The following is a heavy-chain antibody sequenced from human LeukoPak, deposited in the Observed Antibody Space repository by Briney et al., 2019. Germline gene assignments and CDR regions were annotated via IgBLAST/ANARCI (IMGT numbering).Heavy chain of an antibody. Sequence: ASVKVSCKTSDYTFTHFGFHWVRQAPGQGLEWMGWISGYNGNRNYAHKFQGRVTMTTDTSTSTASMELRSLRSDDTAVYYCATGIAVAGGVDYWGQGTLVTVSS. CDR3: ATGIAVAGGVDY. V-gene: IGHV1-18*01. CDR2: ISGYNGNR. J-gene: IGHJ4*02. D-gene: IGHD6-19*01. CDR1: DYTFTHFG.